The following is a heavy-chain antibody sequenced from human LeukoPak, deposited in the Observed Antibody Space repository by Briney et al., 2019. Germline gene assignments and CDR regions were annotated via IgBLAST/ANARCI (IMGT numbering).Heavy chain of an antibody. Sequence: PSETLSLTCTVSGGSIITSDYYCGWIRHPPGKGLEWLGSVFYSGSTYYNPSLKSRVTISVDTSKNQFSLKLSSVTAADTAVYYCARVPNWNYPSFDYWGQGILVTVSS. J-gene: IGHJ4*02. D-gene: IGHD1-7*01. CDR2: VFYSGST. CDR3: ARVPNWNYPSFDY. V-gene: IGHV4-39*01. CDR1: GGSIITSDYY.